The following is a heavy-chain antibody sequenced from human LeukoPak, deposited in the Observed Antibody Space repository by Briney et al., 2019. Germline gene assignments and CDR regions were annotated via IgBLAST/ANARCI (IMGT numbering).Heavy chain of an antibody. CDR1: GFTLSSYA. Sequence: SGGSLRLSCAASGFTLSSYAMSWVRQAPGKGLEWVSSISSSSSYIYYADSVKGRFTISRDNAKNSLYLQMNSLRAEDTAVYYCARDKYSSSWLDYWGQGTLVTVSS. D-gene: IGHD6-13*01. J-gene: IGHJ4*02. CDR2: ISSSSSYI. CDR3: ARDKYSSSWLDY. V-gene: IGHV3-21*01.